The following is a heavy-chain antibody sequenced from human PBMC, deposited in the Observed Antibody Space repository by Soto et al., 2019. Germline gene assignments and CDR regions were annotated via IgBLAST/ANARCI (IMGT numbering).Heavy chain of an antibody. CDR1: GFPFTTYY. CDR2: INPSGDAT. J-gene: IGHJ4*02. Sequence: QVLLVQSGAEVKKPGASVKVSCKASGFPFTTYYMHWVRQAPGQGLEWMGVINPSGDATTYARNFQGRVTMTKDTSASTVYMELSSLRSEDTAVYYCARDWELGYWGQGTLVTVSS. CDR3: ARDWELGY. D-gene: IGHD3-10*01. V-gene: IGHV1-46*01.